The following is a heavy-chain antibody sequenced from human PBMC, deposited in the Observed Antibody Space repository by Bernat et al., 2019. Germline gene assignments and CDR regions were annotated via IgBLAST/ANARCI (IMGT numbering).Heavy chain of an antibody. CDR2: IYYIGST. CDR1: GGSISSRSYY. Sequence: QLQLQESGPGLVKPSETLSLTCTVSGGSISSRSYYWGWIRQPPGKGLEWIGSIYYIGSTYYNPSLKSRVTIYVETSKSQVSLKLSSVTAADTDVYYCARLYIGLWSGYYTPGDFDYWGQGTLITVSS. V-gene: IGHV4-39*01. D-gene: IGHD3-3*01. J-gene: IGHJ4*02. CDR3: ARLYIGLWSGYYTPGDFDY.